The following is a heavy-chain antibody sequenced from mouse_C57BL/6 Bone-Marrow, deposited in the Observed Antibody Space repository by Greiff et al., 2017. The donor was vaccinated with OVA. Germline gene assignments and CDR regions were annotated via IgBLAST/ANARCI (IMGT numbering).Heavy chain of an antibody. V-gene: IGHV1-4*01. D-gene: IGHD1-3*01. CDR3: ARESISWFAY. J-gene: IGHJ3*01. Sequence: QVQLQQSGAELARPGASVKMSCKASGYTFTSYSMHWVKQRPGQGLEWIGYINPSSGYTKYNQKFKDKATLTADKSSSTAYMQRSSLTSEDSAVYYCARESISWFAYWGQGTLVTVSA. CDR2: INPSSGYT. CDR1: GYTFTSYS.